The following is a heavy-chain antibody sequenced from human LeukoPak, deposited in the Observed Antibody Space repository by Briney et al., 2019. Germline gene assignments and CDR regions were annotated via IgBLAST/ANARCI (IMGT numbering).Heavy chain of an antibody. CDR3: SRNGLVDFDY. J-gene: IGHJ4*02. V-gene: IGHV3-49*04. Sequence: GGPLRLSCTTSGFAFDDFAMSWVRQPAGKGLEWVGFIRRRAYGGAAEYAASVKGRFIISRDDSKGIAYLQMNSLKTEDTAVYYCSRNGLVDFDYWGQGSRVLVSP. CDR2: IRRRAYGGAA. CDR1: GFAFDDFA.